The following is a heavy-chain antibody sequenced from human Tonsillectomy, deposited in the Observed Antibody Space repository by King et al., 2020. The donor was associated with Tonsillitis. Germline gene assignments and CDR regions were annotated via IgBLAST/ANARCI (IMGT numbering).Heavy chain of an antibody. CDR2: SSAYNGLT. CDR3: ARSPYFGDGYRRFDY. J-gene: IGHJ4*02. CDR1: GYTFTSYG. Sequence: QLVQSGAEVKKPGASVKVSCKASGYTFTSYGISWVRQAPGQGLEWMGWSSAYNGLTNYAQNLQGRVTMTTDTSTSTAYMELRSLISDDTAVYYCARSPYFGDGYRRFDYWGQGTLVTVSS. V-gene: IGHV1-18*01. D-gene: IGHD5-24*01.